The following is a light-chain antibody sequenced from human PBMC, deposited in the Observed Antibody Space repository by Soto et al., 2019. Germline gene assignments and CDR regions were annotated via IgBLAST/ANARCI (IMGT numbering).Light chain of an antibody. CDR2: AAS. CDR1: QSIAYY. J-gene: IGKJ2*01. CDR3: QQSSNSPMYT. V-gene: IGKV1-39*01. Sequence: DIQMTQSPSSLSASVGDRVSITCRASQSIAYYLNWFQQKPGKAPKLLIYAASSLQSGAPSRFSGSGSGTDFTLTISSLQPEDFATYYCQQSSNSPMYTFGQGTKLYVK.